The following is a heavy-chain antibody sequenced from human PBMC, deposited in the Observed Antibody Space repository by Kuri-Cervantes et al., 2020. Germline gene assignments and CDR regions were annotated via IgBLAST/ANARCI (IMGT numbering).Heavy chain of an antibody. D-gene: IGHD3-9*01. V-gene: IGHV3-7*01. CDR3: ARDHYDILTGYIYYFDY. J-gene: IGHJ4*02. CDR2: IKQDGSEK. CDR1: GFTLSSYW. Sequence: GGSMRLSCAASGFTLSSYWMSWVRQAPGKGLEWVANIKQDGSEKYYVDSVKGRFTISRDNAKNSLYLQMNSLRAEDTAVYYCARDHYDILTGYIYYFDYWGQGTLVTVSS.